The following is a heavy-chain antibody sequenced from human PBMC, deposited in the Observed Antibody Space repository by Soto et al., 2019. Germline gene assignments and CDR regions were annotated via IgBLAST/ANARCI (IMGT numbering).Heavy chain of an antibody. V-gene: IGHV3-23*01. D-gene: IGHD3-22*01. CDR1: GFTFSSYA. CDR2: ISGSGCST. J-gene: IGHJ6*02. CDR3: AKGEYYYDSSGYYLPFYYYYYGMDV. Sequence: GGSLRLSCAASGFTFSSYAMSWVRQAPGKGLEWVSAISGSGCSTYYADSVKGRFTTSRDNSKNTLYLQMNSLRAEDTAVYYCAKGEYYYDSSGYYLPFYYYYYGMDVWGQGTTVTVS.